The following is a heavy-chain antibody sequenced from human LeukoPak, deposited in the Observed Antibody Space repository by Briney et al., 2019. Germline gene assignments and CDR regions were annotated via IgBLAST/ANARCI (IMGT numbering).Heavy chain of an antibody. CDR3: ARDEYDYVWGSYRSLGGYMDV. J-gene: IGHJ6*03. D-gene: IGHD3-16*02. Sequence: SQTLSLTCAISGDSVSSNSAAWNWIRQSPSRGLEWLGRTYYRSKWYNDYAVSVKSRITINPDTSKNQFSLQLNSVTPEDTAVYYCARDEYDYVWGSYRSLGGYMDVWGKGTTVTVSS. CDR1: GDSVSSNSAA. V-gene: IGHV6-1*01. CDR2: TYYRSKWYN.